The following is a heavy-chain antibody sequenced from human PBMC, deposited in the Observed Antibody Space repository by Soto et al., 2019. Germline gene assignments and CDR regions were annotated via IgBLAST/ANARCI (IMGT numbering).Heavy chain of an antibody. CDR3: ARDLFTMIVVVTPGHAFDI. Sequence: ASVKVSCKASGYTFTSYDISWVRQAPGQGLEWMGWISAYNGNTNYAQKLQGRVTMTTDTSTSTAYMELRSLRSDDTAVYYCARDLFTMIVVVTPGHAFDIWGQGTMVTVSS. CDR1: GYTFTSYD. V-gene: IGHV1-18*04. CDR2: ISAYNGNT. J-gene: IGHJ3*02. D-gene: IGHD3-22*01.